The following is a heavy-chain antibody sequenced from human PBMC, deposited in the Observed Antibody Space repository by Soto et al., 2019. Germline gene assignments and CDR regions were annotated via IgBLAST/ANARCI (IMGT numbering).Heavy chain of an antibody. CDR1: GYTFTSYG. D-gene: IGHD6-19*01. V-gene: IGHV1-18*04. Sequence: QVQLVQSGAEVKKPGASVKVSCKASGYTFTSYGISWVRQAPGQGLEWMGWISAYNGNTNYAQKLQGRVTMTTDTSASTAYMELRSLRSDDTAVYYCASKVLAVAGQKGGWFDPWGQGTLVTVSS. CDR3: ASKVLAVAGQKGGWFDP. J-gene: IGHJ5*02. CDR2: ISAYNGNT.